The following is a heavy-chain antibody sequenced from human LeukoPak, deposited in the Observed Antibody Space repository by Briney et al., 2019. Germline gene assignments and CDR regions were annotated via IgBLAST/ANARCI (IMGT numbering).Heavy chain of an antibody. J-gene: IGHJ4*02. CDR3: AKYSGSYSDY. V-gene: IGHV3-23*01. CDR1: GFTFSSYA. D-gene: IGHD1-26*01. Sequence: GGSLRLSCAASGFTFSSYAMSWVRQAPGKGLEWVSGISGNGGSTYYADSVKGRFTISRDNSKNTLYLQMNSLRAEDTAVYYCAKYSGSYSDYWGQGTLVTVSS. CDR2: ISGNGGST.